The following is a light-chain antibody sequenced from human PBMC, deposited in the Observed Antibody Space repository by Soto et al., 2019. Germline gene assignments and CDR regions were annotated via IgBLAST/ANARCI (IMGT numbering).Light chain of an antibody. J-gene: IGKJ1*01. CDR1: QSLLHSNGYNY. CDR3: MQALQTHRT. V-gene: IGKV2-28*01. Sequence: EIVLTQSPLSLPVTPGEPASISCRSSQSLLHSNGYNYLDWYLQKPVQSPQLLIYLGSNRASGVPDRFSGSGSGTDFTLKISRVKAEDVGVYYCMQALQTHRTFGQGTKMEIK. CDR2: LGS.